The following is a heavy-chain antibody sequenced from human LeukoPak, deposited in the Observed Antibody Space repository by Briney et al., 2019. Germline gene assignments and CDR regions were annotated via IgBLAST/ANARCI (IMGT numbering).Heavy chain of an antibody. CDR3: ARGGNSSSWYWFDP. Sequence: ASVKVSCKASGYTFTGYYLHWVRQAPGQGLEWMGWINPNSGGTNYAQRFQGRVTMTGDTSISTAYMELSRLRSDDTAVYYCARGGNSSSWYWFDPWGQGTLVTVSS. CDR2: INPNSGGT. CDR1: GYTFTGYY. V-gene: IGHV1-2*02. J-gene: IGHJ5*02. D-gene: IGHD6-13*01.